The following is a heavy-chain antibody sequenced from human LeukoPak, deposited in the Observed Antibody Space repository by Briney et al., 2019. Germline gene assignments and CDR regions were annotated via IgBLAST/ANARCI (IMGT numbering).Heavy chain of an antibody. Sequence: SETLSLTCTVSGGSISSGSYYWSWIRQPAGKGLEWIGRIYTSGSTNYNPSLKSRVTISVDTSKNQFSLKLSSVTAADTAVYYCARSVDDSSGWYYFDYWGQGTLVTVSS. D-gene: IGHD6-19*01. V-gene: IGHV4-61*02. CDR1: GGSISSGSYY. CDR2: IYTSGST. CDR3: ARSVDDSSGWYYFDY. J-gene: IGHJ4*02.